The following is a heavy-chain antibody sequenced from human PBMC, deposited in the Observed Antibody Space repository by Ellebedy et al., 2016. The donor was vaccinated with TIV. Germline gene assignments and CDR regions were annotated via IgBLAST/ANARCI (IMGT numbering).Heavy chain of an antibody. V-gene: IGHV3-9*01. D-gene: IGHD2-8*01. Sequence: PGGSLRLSCAASGFTFDDYAMHWVRQAPGKGLEWVSGISWNSGSIGYADSVKGRFTISRDNAKNSLYLQMNSLRAEDTALYYCAKDMGLYEPSWYFDLWGRGTLVTVSS. CDR1: GFTFDDYA. CDR3: AKDMGLYEPSWYFDL. J-gene: IGHJ2*01. CDR2: ISWNSGSI.